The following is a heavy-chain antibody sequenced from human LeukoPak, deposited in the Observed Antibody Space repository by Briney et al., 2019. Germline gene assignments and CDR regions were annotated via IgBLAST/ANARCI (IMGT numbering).Heavy chain of an antibody. V-gene: IGHV1-69*04. CDR2: IIPILGIV. D-gene: IGHD4-23*01. CDR1: GGTFSTYA. Sequence: SVKVSCKAFGGTFSTYAINWVRQAPGQGLEWMGRIIPILGIVNYAQKFQGRVTITADKSTSTAYMELSSLRSEDTAVHYCAIRLRWDFDYWGQGSLVTVSS. CDR3: AIRLRWDFDY. J-gene: IGHJ4*02.